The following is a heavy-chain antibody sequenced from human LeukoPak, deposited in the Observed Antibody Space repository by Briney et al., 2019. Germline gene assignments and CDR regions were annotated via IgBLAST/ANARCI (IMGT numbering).Heavy chain of an antibody. CDR2: ISYDGSNK. D-gene: IGHD3-22*01. J-gene: IGHJ4*02. CDR3: ARGGAYYDSSGHLGIDY. CDR1: GFTFSSYA. V-gene: IGHV3-30*04. Sequence: GGSLRLFCAASGFTFSSYAMHWVRQAPGKGLEWVAVISYDGSNKYYADSVKGRFTISRDNSKNTLYLQMNSLRAEDTAVYYCARGGAYYDSSGHLGIDYWGQGTLVTVSS.